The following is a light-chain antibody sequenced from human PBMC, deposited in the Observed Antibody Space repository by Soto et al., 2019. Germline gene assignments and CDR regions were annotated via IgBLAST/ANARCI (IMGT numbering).Light chain of an antibody. CDR1: QGISSW. V-gene: IGKV1-12*01. CDR3: LQNYNYPWT. Sequence: EIQVTQSPSSLSASVGDRVTITCRASQGISSWLAWYQQKPGKAPKLLIYAASSLQSGVPSRFSGSGSGTDFTLTISSLQPEDAATYYCLQNYNYPWTFGQGTKVNIK. J-gene: IGKJ1*01. CDR2: AAS.